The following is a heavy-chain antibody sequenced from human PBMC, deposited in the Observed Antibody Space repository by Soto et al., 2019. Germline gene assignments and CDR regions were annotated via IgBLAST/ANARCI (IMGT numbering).Heavy chain of an antibody. CDR2: IIPIFGTA. D-gene: IGHD2-15*01. V-gene: IGHV1-69*01. J-gene: IGHJ3*02. Sequence: QVQLVQSGAEVKKPGSSVQVSCKASGGTFSSYAISWVRQAPGQGLEWMVGIIPIFGTANYAQKLQGRVTITADEFTGTAYMGVCGLGSEDTAVYYWAGRDCSCGSCYSAVAFDIWGQGTMVTVSS. CDR3: AGRDCSCGSCYSAVAFDI. CDR1: GGTFSSYA.